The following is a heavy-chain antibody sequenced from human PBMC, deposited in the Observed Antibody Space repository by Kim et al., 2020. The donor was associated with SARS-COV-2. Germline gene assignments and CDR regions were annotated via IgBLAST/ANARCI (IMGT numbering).Heavy chain of an antibody. Sequence: ASVKVSCKASGYTFTSYYMHWVRQAPGQGLEWMGIINPSGGSTSYAQKFQGRVTMTRDTSTSTVYMELSSLRSEDTAVYYCARDLTPSYSSSWYYYWYFDLWGRGTLVTVSS. CDR3: ARDLTPSYSSSWYYYWYFDL. V-gene: IGHV1-46*01. CDR1: GYTFTSYY. CDR2: INPSGGST. J-gene: IGHJ2*01. D-gene: IGHD6-13*01.